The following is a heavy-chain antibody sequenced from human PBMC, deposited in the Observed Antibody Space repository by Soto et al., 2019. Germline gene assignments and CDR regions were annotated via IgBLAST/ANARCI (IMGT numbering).Heavy chain of an antibody. J-gene: IGHJ3*02. CDR1: GFTFNTYS. V-gene: IGHV3-21*01. CDR2: LSSTSSYI. D-gene: IGHD2-8*02. Sequence: EVQLVESGGGQVKPGGYLRLSCAASGFTFNTYSMNWFRQAPGKGLEWVSSLSSTSSYIDYADSVRGRFTISRDNAGNSLYLQMSSLRAEDTAVYYCARDSRLFCTGGTGYLQDAFDIWGQGTMGTVS. CDR3: ARDSRLFCTGGTGYLQDAFDI.